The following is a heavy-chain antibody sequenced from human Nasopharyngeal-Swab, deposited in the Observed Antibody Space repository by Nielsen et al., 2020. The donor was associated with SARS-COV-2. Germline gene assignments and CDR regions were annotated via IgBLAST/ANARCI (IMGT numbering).Heavy chain of an antibody. D-gene: IGHD3-22*01. CDR3: ARGSLFDSSGYYLDLDA. J-gene: IGHJ5*02. Sequence: GESLKISCAAAGFTFNNFELTWVRQAPGKGLEWLSSISTSGTTMYYADSVKGRFTISRDDAKNSLYLQMNSLRVEDTAVYYCARGSLFDSSGYYLDLDAWGQGTLVTASS. CDR2: ISTSGTTM. CDR1: GFTFNNFE. V-gene: IGHV3-48*03.